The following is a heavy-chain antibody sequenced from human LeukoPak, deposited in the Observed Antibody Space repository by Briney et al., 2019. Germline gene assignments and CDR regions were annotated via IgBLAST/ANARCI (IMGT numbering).Heavy chain of an antibody. V-gene: IGHV1-18*01. CDR3: ARDPGGYRDGFDI. Sequence: ASVKVSCKASGYTFTSYGISWVRQAPGQGLEWMGWISPYNVNRNYAHNLQGRVALTTDTSTSTAYMELRSLTSDDTAVYYCARDPGGYRDGFDIWGQGTMVTVSS. CDR2: ISPYNVNR. CDR1: GYTFTSYG. D-gene: IGHD3-16*02. J-gene: IGHJ3*02.